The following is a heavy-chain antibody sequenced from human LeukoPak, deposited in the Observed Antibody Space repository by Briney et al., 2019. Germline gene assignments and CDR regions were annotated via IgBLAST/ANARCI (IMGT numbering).Heavy chain of an antibody. Sequence: GKSLRLSCAASGFTFSTYWMNWVRQAPGKGLVWVSRINPDGSSISYADSVKGRFTISRDNAKKTLFLQMNSLRAEDTAVYYCATPYTSSYSGFDYWGQGTLVAVSS. CDR2: INPDGSSI. CDR3: ATPYTSSYSGFDY. J-gene: IGHJ4*02. D-gene: IGHD6-13*01. CDR1: GFTFSTYW. V-gene: IGHV3-74*01.